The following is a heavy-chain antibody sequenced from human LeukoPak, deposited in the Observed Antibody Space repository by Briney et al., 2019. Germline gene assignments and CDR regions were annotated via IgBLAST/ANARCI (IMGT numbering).Heavy chain of an antibody. CDR1: GFTFSSYS. CDR3: ARDPAADILWFGELLRYYFDY. J-gene: IGHJ4*02. Sequence: GGSLRLSCAASGFTFSSYSMNWVRQAPGKGLEWVSSISSSSSYIYYADSVKGRFTISRDNAKNSLYLQMNSLRAEDTAVYYCARDPAADILWFGELLRYYFDYWGQGTLVTVSS. V-gene: IGHV3-21*01. D-gene: IGHD3-10*01. CDR2: ISSSSSYI.